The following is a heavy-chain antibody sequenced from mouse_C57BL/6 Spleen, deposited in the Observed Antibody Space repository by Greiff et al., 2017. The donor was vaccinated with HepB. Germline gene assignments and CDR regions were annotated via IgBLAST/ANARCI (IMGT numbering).Heavy chain of an antibody. J-gene: IGHJ4*01. CDR3: ARGRLRQDYYAMDY. CDR1: GYTFTDYY. CDR2: INPNNGGT. Sequence: EVKLQQSGPELVKPGASVKISCKASGYTFTDYYMNWVKQSHGKSLEWIGDINPNNGGTSYNQKFKGKATLTVDKSSSTAYMELRSLTSEDSAVYYCARGRLRQDYYAMDYWGQGTSVTVSS. D-gene: IGHD2-4*01. V-gene: IGHV1-26*01.